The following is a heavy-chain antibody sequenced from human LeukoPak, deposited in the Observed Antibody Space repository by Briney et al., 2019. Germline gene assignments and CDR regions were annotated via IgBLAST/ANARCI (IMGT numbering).Heavy chain of an antibody. J-gene: IGHJ4*02. CDR1: GFTFSSYA. D-gene: IGHD3-9*01. V-gene: IGHV3-30*04. Sequence: PGGPLRLSCAASGFTFSSYAMHWVRQAPGKGLEWVAVISYDGGNKYYADSVKGRFTISRDNSKNTLYLQMNSLRAEDTAVYYCARDRSDRYFDWSIDYWGQGTLVTVSS. CDR2: ISYDGGNK. CDR3: ARDRSDRYFDWSIDY.